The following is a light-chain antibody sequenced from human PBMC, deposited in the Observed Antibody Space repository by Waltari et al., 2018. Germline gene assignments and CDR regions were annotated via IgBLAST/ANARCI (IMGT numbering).Light chain of an antibody. CDR1: DSDVGAYDF. J-gene: IGLJ1*01. CDR2: DVS. CDR3: SSYTTSSAPGV. Sequence: QSALTQPASVSGSPGQSITISCSGTDSDVGAYDFVSWYQQHPGKAPHLIIYDVSNRPSGTSNRLFASKSGNTTSLTISGLQAEDEADYYCSSYTTSSAPGVFGTGTRVTVL. V-gene: IGLV2-14*03.